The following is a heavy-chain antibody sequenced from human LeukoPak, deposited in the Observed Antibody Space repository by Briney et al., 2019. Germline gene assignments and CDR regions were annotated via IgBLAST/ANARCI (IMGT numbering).Heavy chain of an antibody. Sequence: PGGSLRLSCAASGITFSDYSMNWVRQAPGKGLQWVSSISSGNTYTYYGDSVKGRFTISRDNARNSLYLQMNSLRDEDTAIYYCAGGYDSSWKKGTDTFDLWGQGTTVTVSS. V-gene: IGHV3-21*01. CDR3: AGGYDSSWKKGTDTFDL. D-gene: IGHD6-13*01. CDR2: ISSGNTYT. CDR1: GITFSDYS. J-gene: IGHJ3*01.